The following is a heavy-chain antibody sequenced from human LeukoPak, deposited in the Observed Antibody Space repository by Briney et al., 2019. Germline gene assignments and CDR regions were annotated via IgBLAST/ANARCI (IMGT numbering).Heavy chain of an antibody. Sequence: PGGSLRLSCAASGXTFSSYSMNWVRQAPGKGLEWVSSISSSSSYIYYADSVKGRFTISRDNAKNPLYLQMNSLRAEDTAVYYCVCGGRNDYWGQGTLVTVSS. D-gene: IGHD2-15*01. J-gene: IGHJ4*02. CDR1: GXTFSSYS. CDR3: VCGGRNDY. CDR2: ISSSSSYI. V-gene: IGHV3-21*01.